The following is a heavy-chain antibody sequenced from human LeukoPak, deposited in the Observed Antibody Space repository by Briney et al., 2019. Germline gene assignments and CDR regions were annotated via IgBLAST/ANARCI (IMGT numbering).Heavy chain of an antibody. CDR2: ISSSSSYI. V-gene: IGHV3-21*01. CDR1: GFTFSSYS. J-gene: IGHJ4*02. D-gene: IGHD3-10*01. CDR3: ARDLNVILLWFGQFDC. Sequence: GGSLRLSCAASGFTFSSYSMNWVRQAPGKGLEWVSSISSSSSYIYYADSVKGRFTISRDNAKNSLYLQMNSLRPEDTAMYYCARDLNVILLWFGQFDCWGQGTLVTVSS.